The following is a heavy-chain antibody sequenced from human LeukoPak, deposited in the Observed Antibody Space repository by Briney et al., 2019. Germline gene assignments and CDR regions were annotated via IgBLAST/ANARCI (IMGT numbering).Heavy chain of an antibody. CDR2: IISDGSSA. D-gene: IGHD2-15*01. J-gene: IGHJ6*02. CDR1: GFTFSSYS. Sequence: GGSLRLSCAASGFTFSSYSMNWVRQAPGKGLVWVSRIISDGSSASYADSVKGRFTISRDNAKNTLYLEMNSLRAEDTAVYYCVRDSRYCPDVWGQGTTVTVSS. CDR3: VRDSRYCPDV. V-gene: IGHV3-74*01.